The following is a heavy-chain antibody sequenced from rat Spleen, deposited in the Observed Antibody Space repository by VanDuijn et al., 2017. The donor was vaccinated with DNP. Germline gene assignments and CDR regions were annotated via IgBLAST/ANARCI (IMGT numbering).Heavy chain of an antibody. CDR2: ITTSGHST. Sequence: EGQLVQSGGGLVQPGWSMRLSCVASGFTFSNSDMAWVRQAPSKGLEWVATITTSGHSTFYRDSVKGRFTISRDNAKSTLYLQMDGLRSEDTATYYCSTAWGNYWGQGVMVTVSS. CDR3: STAWGNY. J-gene: IGHJ2*01. V-gene: IGHV5-25*01. D-gene: IGHD5-1*01. CDR1: GFTFSNSD.